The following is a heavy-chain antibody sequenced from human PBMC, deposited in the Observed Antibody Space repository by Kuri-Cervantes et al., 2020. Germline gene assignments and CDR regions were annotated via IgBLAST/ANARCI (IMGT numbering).Heavy chain of an antibody. V-gene: IGHV3-47*02. CDR2: IGTGGDT. J-gene: IGHJ1*01. CDR3: ARGIVLMVYAIKYFQH. CDR1: GFAFSSYV. D-gene: IGHD2-8*01. Sequence: GGSLRLSCAASGFAFSSYVLHWVRRAPGKGPEWVSAIGTGGDTYYADSVMGRFTISRDNAKKSLYLQMNSLIAEDMAVYYCARGIVLMVYAIKYFQHWGQGTLVTVSS.